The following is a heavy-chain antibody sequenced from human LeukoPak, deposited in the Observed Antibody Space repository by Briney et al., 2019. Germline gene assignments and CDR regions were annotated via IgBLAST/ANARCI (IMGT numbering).Heavy chain of an antibody. CDR1: GFTLSSYE. CDR2: IDYDGGSG. J-gene: IGHJ4*02. CDR3: ARHLLWFGELSGGFDY. V-gene: IGHV3-23*01. Sequence: GGSLRFSFTVSGFTLSSYEMSWIRQAPGKGLEWVSSIDYDGGSGHYADSVKGRFTISRDNSNNTLFLHLNSLRGEDTAVYYCARHLLWFGELSGGFDYWGQGILVTVSS. D-gene: IGHD3-10*01.